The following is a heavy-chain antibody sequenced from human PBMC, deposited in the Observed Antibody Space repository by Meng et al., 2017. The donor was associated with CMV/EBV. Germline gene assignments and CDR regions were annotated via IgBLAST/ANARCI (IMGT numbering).Heavy chain of an antibody. D-gene: IGHD3-10*01. CDR2: ISGSGGST. J-gene: IGHJ3*02. V-gene: IGHV3-23*01. Sequence: GESLKISCAASGFTFSSYAMSWVRQAPGKGLEWVSAISGSGGSTYYADSVKGRFTISRDNSKNTLYLQMNSLRAEDTAVYYCAKDGEGSGSYDAFDIWGQGTMVPSPQ. CDR3: AKDGEGSGSYDAFDI. CDR1: GFTFSSYA.